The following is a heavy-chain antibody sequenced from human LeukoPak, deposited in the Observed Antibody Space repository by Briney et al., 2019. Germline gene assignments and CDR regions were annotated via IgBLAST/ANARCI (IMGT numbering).Heavy chain of an antibody. CDR2: INPSGGST. V-gene: IGHV1-46*01. CDR3: ARDIYDTAMVDY. CDR1: GYTFTSYY. J-gene: IGHJ4*02. Sequence: ASVKVSCTASGYTFTSYYMHWVRQAPGQGLEWMGIINPSGGSTSYAQKFQGRVTMTRDMSTSTVYMELSSLRSEDTAVYYCARDIYDTAMVDYWGQGTLVTVSS. D-gene: IGHD5-18*01.